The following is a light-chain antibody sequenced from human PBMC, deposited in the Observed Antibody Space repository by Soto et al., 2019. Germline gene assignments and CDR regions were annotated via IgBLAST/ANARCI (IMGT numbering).Light chain of an antibody. CDR1: SSDVGDYNY. J-gene: IGLJ3*02. CDR3: SSYTSSNTWV. CDR2: EVS. V-gene: IGLV2-14*01. Sequence: QSVLTQPASVSGSHGQSITISCTGTSSDVGDYNYVSWYQQHPGKAPKLMIYEVSNRPSGVSNRFSGSKSGNTASLTISGLQAEDEADSYCSSYTSSNTWVFGGGTKLTVL.